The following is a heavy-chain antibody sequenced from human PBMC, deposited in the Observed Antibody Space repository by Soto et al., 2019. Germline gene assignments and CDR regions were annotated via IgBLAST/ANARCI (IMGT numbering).Heavy chain of an antibody. CDR3: ARDHFSDSTVTTYPTYYYYGMDV. J-gene: IGHJ6*02. Sequence: GGSLRLSCAASGFTFSSYGMHWVRQAPGKGLEWVAVIWYDGSNKYYADSVKGRFTISRDNSKNTLYLQMNSLRAEDTAVYYCARDHFSDSTVTTYPTYYYYGMDVWGQGTTVTVSS. CDR2: IWYDGSNK. D-gene: IGHD4-4*01. CDR1: GFTFSSYG. V-gene: IGHV3-33*01.